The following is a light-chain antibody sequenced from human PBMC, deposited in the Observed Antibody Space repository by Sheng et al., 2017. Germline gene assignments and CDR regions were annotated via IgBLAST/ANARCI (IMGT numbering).Light chain of an antibody. V-gene: IGKV1-39*01. J-gene: IGKJ2*01. Sequence: DIQMTQSPSSLSASLGDRVTVTCRASHNITRSLNWYQQIPGEAPKLLICAASNLQSGVPSRFSGSGSGTDFTLTINSLQREDFATYYCQQSSSAPYTFGQGTKLEIK. CDR2: AAS. CDR3: QQSSSAPYT. CDR1: HNITRS.